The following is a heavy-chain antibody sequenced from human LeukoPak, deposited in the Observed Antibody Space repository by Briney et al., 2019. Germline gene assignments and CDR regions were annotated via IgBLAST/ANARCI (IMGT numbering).Heavy chain of an antibody. CDR1: GGSFSGYY. J-gene: IGHJ4*02. Sequence: SETLSLTCAVYGGSFSGYYWSWIRQPPGKGLEWIGSMSYTSSPSYSPSLESRATISIDTSKNSFSLKLSSVTAADTAVYYCARPSSDGNYYYWGQGTLVTVSS. CDR3: ARPSSDGNYYY. CDR2: MSYTSSP. D-gene: IGHD1-26*01. V-gene: IGHV4-34*01.